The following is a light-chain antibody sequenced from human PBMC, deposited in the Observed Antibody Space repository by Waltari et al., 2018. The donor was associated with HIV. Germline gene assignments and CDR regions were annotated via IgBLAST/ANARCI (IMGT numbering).Light chain of an antibody. CDR3: AAWDDSLNGPHVV. V-gene: IGLV1-44*01. J-gene: IGLJ2*01. Sequence: QSVLTQPPSASETPGQRVAISCSGSSPDIGSNAVNWYQQPPGTAPKLLIYSNNQRPSGVPDRFSGSKSGTSASLAISGLQSEDEADYYCAAWDDSLNGPHVVFGGGTKLTVL. CDR2: SNN. CDR1: SPDIGSNA.